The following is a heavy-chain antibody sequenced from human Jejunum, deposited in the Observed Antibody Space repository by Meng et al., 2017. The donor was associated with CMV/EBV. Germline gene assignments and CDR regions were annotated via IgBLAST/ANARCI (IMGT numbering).Heavy chain of an antibody. CDR3: ARLYGDYNNNYYYGMDV. CDR2: ISGYNGKA. CDR1: TYG. V-gene: IGHV1-18*01. Sequence: TYGINWARQAPGQGLEWMGWISGYNGKAKYVQKFQGRVTMTTDTSTSTAYMELRSLRSDDTAVYYCARLYGDYNNNYYYGMDVWGQGTTVTVSS. D-gene: IGHD4-17*01. J-gene: IGHJ6*02.